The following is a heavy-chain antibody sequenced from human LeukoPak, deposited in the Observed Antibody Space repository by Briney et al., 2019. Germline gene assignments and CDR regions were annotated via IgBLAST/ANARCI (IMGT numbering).Heavy chain of an antibody. CDR1: GGSISSYY. V-gene: IGHV4-4*07. D-gene: IGHD1-7*01. Sequence: SETLCLTCTVSGGSISSYYWSWIRQPAGKGLEWIGRIYTSGSTNYNPSLKSRVTMSVDTSKNQFSLKLSSVTAADTAVYYCAGEARAGTRPAFNWFDPWGQGTLVTVSS. J-gene: IGHJ5*01. CDR3: AGEARAGTRPAFNWFDP. CDR2: IYTSGST.